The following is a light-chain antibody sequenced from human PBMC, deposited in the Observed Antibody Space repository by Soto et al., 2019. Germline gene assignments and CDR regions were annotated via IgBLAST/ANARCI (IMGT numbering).Light chain of an antibody. Sequence: QSVLTQPASVSGSPGQSITISCTGTSSDVGDYNYVSWYQQHPGKAPKLMIYEVRNRPSGVSNRFSGSKSGNTASLTISGLQAEDEADYYCTSYTTSTTLYVFGTGTKVTVL. CDR3: TSYTTSTTLYV. CDR1: SSDVGDYNY. J-gene: IGLJ1*01. CDR2: EVR. V-gene: IGLV2-14*01.